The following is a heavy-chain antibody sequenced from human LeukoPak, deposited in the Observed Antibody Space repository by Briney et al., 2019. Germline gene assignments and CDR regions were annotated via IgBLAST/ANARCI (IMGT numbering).Heavy chain of an antibody. D-gene: IGHD4-23*01. CDR2: IKQDGSER. Sequence: GGSLRLSCAASGFSFSSYWMSWVRQAPGKGLEWVANIKQDGSERYYVDSVKGRFTISRDNAKNSLYLQMNSLRAEDTAVYYCARAHDYGGNGYFDYWGQGTLVTVSS. V-gene: IGHV3-7*01. CDR1: GFSFSSYW. J-gene: IGHJ4*02. CDR3: ARAHDYGGNGYFDY.